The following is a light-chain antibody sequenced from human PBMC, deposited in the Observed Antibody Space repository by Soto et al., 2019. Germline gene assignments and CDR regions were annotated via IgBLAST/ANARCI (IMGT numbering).Light chain of an antibody. Sequence: EIVLTQSPGPLSLSPGERATLSCRASQSVSSSHLAWYQQKPGQAPSLLIYGASSRATGIPDRLSGSGSGTDFTLTISRLEPEDFAVYYCQQYGSLGTFGQGTKLEIK. CDR3: QQYGSLGT. V-gene: IGKV3-20*01. CDR2: GAS. J-gene: IGKJ2*02. CDR1: QSVSSSH.